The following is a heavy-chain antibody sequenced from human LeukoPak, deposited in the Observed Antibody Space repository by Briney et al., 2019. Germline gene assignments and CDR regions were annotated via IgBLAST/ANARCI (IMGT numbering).Heavy chain of an antibody. Sequence: SETLSLTCAVSGGSISSGGYSWSWIRQPPGQGLEWIGYIYHSGSTYYNPSLKSRVTISVDRSKNQFSLKLSSVTAADTAVYYCARGNYYGSGSYYTGGWFDPWGQGTLVTVSS. V-gene: IGHV4-30-2*01. CDR1: GGSISSGGYS. J-gene: IGHJ5*02. CDR3: ARGNYYGSGSYYTGGWFDP. CDR2: IYHSGST. D-gene: IGHD3-10*01.